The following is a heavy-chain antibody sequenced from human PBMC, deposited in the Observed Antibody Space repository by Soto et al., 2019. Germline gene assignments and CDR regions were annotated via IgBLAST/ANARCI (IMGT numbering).Heavy chain of an antibody. Sequence: GGSLGLSCAASGFTLSGYAMDWVRQAPGKGLEYVSGISSNGVGTYYADSVQGRFTISRDNSKNTLYLQMNSLRAEDTAVYFCAMGGKVRADYWGQGTLVTVSS. CDR3: AMGGKVRADY. CDR1: GFTLSGYA. J-gene: IGHJ4*02. CDR2: ISSNGVGT. D-gene: IGHD3-10*01. V-gene: IGHV3-64*04.